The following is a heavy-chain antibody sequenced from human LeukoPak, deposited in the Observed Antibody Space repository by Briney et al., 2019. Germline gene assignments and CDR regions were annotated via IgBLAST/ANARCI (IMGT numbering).Heavy chain of an antibody. Sequence: GGSLRLSCAASGFTVDDYAMHWVRQAPGKGLEWVSGISWNSGNIGYADSVKGRFTISRDNAKDSLYLQMNGLRTEDTALYYCANLHGDYRDYWGQGTLVTVSS. D-gene: IGHD4-17*01. CDR1: GFTVDDYA. CDR2: ISWNSGNI. CDR3: ANLHGDYRDY. J-gene: IGHJ4*02. V-gene: IGHV3-9*01.